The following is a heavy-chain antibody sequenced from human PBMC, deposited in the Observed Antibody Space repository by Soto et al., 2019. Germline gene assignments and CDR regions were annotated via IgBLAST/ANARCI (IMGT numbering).Heavy chain of an antibody. D-gene: IGHD5-12*01. J-gene: IGHJ4*02. CDR2: IIHIIGTA. Sequence: QVQLVQSGAEVQKPGSSVKVSCTASGGTFSSYAISWVRQAPGQGLERMGGIIHIIGTANYAQKFQGRVTITADESTSTADMELSSLRSEDTAVYYCARDSGGDGYNYFGYWGQGTLVTVSS. CDR1: GGTFSSYA. V-gene: IGHV1-69*01. CDR3: ARDSGGDGYNYFGY.